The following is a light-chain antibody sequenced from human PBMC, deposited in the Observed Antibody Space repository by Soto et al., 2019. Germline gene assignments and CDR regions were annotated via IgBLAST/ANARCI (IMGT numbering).Light chain of an antibody. V-gene: IGLV2-11*01. J-gene: IGLJ2*01. CDR1: SSDVGGYNY. Sequence: QSALTQPRSVSGSPGQSVTISCTGTSSDVGGYNYVSWYQQHPGKAPRLMIYDVRKRPSGVPDRFSGSKSGNTASLTISRFQADDEGDYHCCSYAGSDTFVVFGGGTKLTVL. CDR2: DVR. CDR3: CSYAGSDTFVV.